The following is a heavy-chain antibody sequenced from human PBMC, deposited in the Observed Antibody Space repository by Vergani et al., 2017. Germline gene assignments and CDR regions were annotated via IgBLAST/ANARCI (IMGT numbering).Heavy chain of an antibody. CDR1: GYTFTSYG. CDR2: FSAYNGNT. Sequence: QVPLVQSGAEVKKPGASVKVSCKASGYTFTSYGISWVRQAPGQGLEWMGWFSAYNGNTNYAQKLQGRVTMTTDPSTSTAYMELRSLRSDDTTVYYCARDHEPTTAYYYGMDVWGQGTTVTVS. CDR3: ARDHEPTTAYYYGMDV. J-gene: IGHJ6*02. D-gene: IGHD4-11*01. V-gene: IGHV1-18*01.